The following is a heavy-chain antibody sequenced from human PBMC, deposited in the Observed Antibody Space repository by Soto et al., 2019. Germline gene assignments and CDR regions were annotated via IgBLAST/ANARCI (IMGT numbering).Heavy chain of an antibody. CDR3: ARDRSKYSSGWVGWFDP. Sequence: GASVKVSCKASGGTFSSYAISWVRQAPGQGLEWMGGIIPIFGTANYAQKFQGRVTITADESTSTAYMELSSLRSEDTAVYYCARDRSKYSSGWVGWFDPWGQGTLVTVSS. J-gene: IGHJ5*02. CDR2: IIPIFGTA. V-gene: IGHV1-69*13. CDR1: GGTFSSYA. D-gene: IGHD6-19*01.